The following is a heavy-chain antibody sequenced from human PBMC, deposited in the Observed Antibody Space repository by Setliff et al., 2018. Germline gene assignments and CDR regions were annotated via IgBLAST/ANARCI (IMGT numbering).Heavy chain of an antibody. J-gene: IGHJ2*01. CDR3: ARVAGRGRYWYFDL. V-gene: IGHV3-48*04. CDR2: ISSSSSTI. CDR1: GFTFSSYS. Sequence: LRLSCAASGFTFSSYSMNWVRQAPGKGLEWVSYISSSSSTIYYADSVKGRFTIARDNAKNSLYLRMNSLRAEDTAVYYCARVAGRGRYWYFDLWGRGTLVTVSS.